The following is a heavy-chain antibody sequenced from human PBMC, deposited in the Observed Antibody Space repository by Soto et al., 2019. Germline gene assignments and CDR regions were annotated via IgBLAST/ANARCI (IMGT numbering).Heavy chain of an antibody. CDR2: ISWNSGSI. V-gene: IGHV3-9*01. D-gene: IGHD2-8*01. J-gene: IGHJ4*02. CDR3: SREIMVRAPYYFDY. Sequence: GETLSLSCAASGFNFDDYAMHCFRQAPGKGLEWVTGISWNSGSIDYEHSVKSRFTISRDNAKNSLSLQMNSLTAEDTALYYYSREIMVRAPYYFDYWGQGTLVTVSS. CDR1: GFNFDDYA.